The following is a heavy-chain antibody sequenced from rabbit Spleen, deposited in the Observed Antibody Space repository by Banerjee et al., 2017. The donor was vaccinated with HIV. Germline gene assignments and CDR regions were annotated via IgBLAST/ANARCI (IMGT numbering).Heavy chain of an antibody. V-gene: IGHV1S45*01. J-gene: IGHJ3*01. Sequence: QERLVESGGGLVKPEGSLKLSCTASGFSFSNKAVMCWVRQAPGKGLEWIACINAVTGKAVYASWAKGRFTISRASSTTVFLQLTSLTAADTATYFCARDLPEIIGWNFGFWGQGTLVTVS. CDR3: ARDLPEIIGWNFGF. CDR2: INAVTGKA. D-gene: IGHD1-1*01. CDR1: GFSFSNKAV.